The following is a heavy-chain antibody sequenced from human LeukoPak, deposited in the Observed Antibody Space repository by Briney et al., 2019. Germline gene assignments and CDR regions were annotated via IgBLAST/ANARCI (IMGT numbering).Heavy chain of an antibody. J-gene: IGHJ3*02. CDR1: GFTFGSYA. CDR2: ISYDGSNK. Sequence: GGSLRLSCAASGFTFGSYAMPWVRQAPGKGLEWVAVISYDGSNKYYADSVKGRFTISRDNSKNTLYLQMNSLRAEDTAVYYCARYFDWFYAFDIWGQGTMVTVSS. D-gene: IGHD3-9*01. CDR3: ARYFDWFYAFDI. V-gene: IGHV3-30-3*01.